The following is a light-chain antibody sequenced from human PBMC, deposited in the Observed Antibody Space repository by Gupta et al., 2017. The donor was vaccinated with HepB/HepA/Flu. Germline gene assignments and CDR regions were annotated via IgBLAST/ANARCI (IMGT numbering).Light chain of an antibody. CDR3: QQYDCTVPT. J-gene: IGKJ1*01. CDR1: QSILYSSNNKNY. Sequence: EIVMTQSPDSLAVSLGERATINCKSSQSILYSSNNKNYLAWYQQKPGQPPKLLIHWASTRESGVPDRFSGSGSGTDFTLTISSLQAEDVAVYHCQQYDCTVPTFGQGTKVEIK. V-gene: IGKV4-1*01. CDR2: WAS.